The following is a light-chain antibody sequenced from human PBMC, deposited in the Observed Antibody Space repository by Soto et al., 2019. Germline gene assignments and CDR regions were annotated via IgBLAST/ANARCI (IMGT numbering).Light chain of an antibody. Sequence: AIRMTQSPSSFSASTGDRVTITCRASQDISSYLAWYQQKVGKAPKLLIYAAATLQRGAPSSYSGSGSRTDFTLTISRLQSEDFATYYCHQYFSYPYTFGQGTKLEI. J-gene: IGKJ2*01. CDR1: QDISSY. CDR3: HQYFSYPYT. CDR2: AAA. V-gene: IGKV1-8*01.